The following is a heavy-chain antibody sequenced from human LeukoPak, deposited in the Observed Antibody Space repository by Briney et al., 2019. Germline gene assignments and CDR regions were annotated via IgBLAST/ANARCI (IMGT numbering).Heavy chain of an antibody. D-gene: IGHD1-26*01. CDR2: MNPNSGNT. CDR3: ARFRGATRYYYYMDV. Sequence: ASVKVSCKASGYTFTSYDINWVRQATGQGLEWMGWMNPNSGNTGYAQKFQGRVTITRNTSISTAYMELSSLRSEDTAVYYCARFRGATRYYYYMDVRGKGTTVTVSS. CDR1: GYTFTSYD. V-gene: IGHV1-8*03. J-gene: IGHJ6*03.